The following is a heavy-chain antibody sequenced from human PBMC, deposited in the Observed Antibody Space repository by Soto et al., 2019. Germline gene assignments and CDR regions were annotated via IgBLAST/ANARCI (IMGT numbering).Heavy chain of an antibody. CDR3: SRGKDLEPTVWGY. Sequence: QVHLQESGPGLVRPSETLSLSCSVSGDSMATGGHYYNWIRHLPGKGLEWIGYIYYSGATHYSPSLRPRATMSIDTSKNQFSLRLISVTAADTALYFCSRGKDLEPTVWGYWGQGIQVTVSS. D-gene: IGHD7-27*01. CDR2: IYYSGAT. CDR1: GDSMATGGHY. V-gene: IGHV4-31*02. J-gene: IGHJ4*02.